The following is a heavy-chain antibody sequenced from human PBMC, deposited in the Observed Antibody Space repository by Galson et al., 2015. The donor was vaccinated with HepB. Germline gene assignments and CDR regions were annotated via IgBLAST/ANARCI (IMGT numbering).Heavy chain of an antibody. CDR2: IVYDGSSE. CDR3: TQDVRGWPLL. CDR1: GFTLSNHG. V-gene: IGHV3-33*03. J-gene: IGHJ1*01. D-gene: IGHD6-19*01. Sequence: SLRLSCAVSGFTLSNHGMHWVRQAPGKGLEWVAVIVYDGSSEHYGDSVRGRFTIYKDYSKTTLNLEMNSLRAEDTALYYCTQDVRGWPLLWGQGTLVTVSS.